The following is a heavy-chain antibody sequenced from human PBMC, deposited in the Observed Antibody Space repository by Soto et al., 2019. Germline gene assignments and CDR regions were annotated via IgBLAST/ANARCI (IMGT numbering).Heavy chain of an antibody. CDR3: ARALRYRYGPNYPDY. Sequence: GASVKVSCKASGYTFTGYYMHWVRQAPGQGLEWMGWINPNSGGTNYAQKFQGWVTMTRDTSISTAYMELSRLRSDDTAVYYCARALRYRYGPNYPDYWGQGTLVTVSS. CDR2: INPNSGGT. CDR1: GYTFTGYY. D-gene: IGHD5-18*01. J-gene: IGHJ4*02. V-gene: IGHV1-2*04.